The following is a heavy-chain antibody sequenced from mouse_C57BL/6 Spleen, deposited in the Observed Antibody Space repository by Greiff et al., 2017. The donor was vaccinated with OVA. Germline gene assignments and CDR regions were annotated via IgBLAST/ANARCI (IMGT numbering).Heavy chain of an antibody. Sequence: QVQLKESGAELVKPGASVKISCKASGYAFSSYWMNWVKQRPGKGLEWIGQIYPGDGDTNYNGKFKGKATLTADKSSSTAYMQLSSLTSETSAVYVCERSDYYGSSHWYFDVWGTGTTVTVSS. J-gene: IGHJ1*03. V-gene: IGHV1-80*01. D-gene: IGHD1-1*01. CDR2: IYPGDGDT. CDR3: ERSDYYGSSHWYFDV. CDR1: GYAFSSYW.